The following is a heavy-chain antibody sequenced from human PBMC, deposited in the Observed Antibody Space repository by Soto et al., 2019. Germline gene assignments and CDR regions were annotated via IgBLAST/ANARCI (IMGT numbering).Heavy chain of an antibody. Sequence: ASVKVSCKASGGTFSSYAISWVRQAPGQGLEWMGGIIPIFGTANYAQKFQGRVTITADESTSTAYMGLSSLRSEDTAVYYCARDWTYYYDSSGYSIFGYWGQGTLVTVSS. CDR1: GGTFSSYA. V-gene: IGHV1-69*13. CDR2: IIPIFGTA. D-gene: IGHD3-22*01. J-gene: IGHJ4*02. CDR3: ARDWTYYYDSSGYSIFGY.